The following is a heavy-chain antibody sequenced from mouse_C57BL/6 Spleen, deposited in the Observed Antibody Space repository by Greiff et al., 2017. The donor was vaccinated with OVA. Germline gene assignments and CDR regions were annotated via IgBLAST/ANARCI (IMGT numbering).Heavy chain of an antibody. CDR1: GYTFTDYY. D-gene: IGHD6-2*01. CDR2: IYPGSGNT. CDR3: ARGVSTGAMDY. V-gene: IGHV1-76*01. J-gene: IGHJ4*01. Sequence: QVQLQQSGAELVRPGASVKLSCKASGYTFTDYYINWVKQRPGQGLEWIARIYPGSGNTYYNEKFKGKATLTAEKSSSTAYMQLSSLTSEDSAVYFCARGVSTGAMDYWGQGTSVTVSS.